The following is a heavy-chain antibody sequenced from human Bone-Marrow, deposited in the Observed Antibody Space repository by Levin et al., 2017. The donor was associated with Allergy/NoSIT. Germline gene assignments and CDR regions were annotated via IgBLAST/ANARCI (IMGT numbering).Heavy chain of an antibody. D-gene: IGHD6-19*01. V-gene: IGHV3-9*01. J-gene: IGHJ4*02. CDR1: GFTFDDFA. CDR3: AKDRVTGRAVGASPGCDY. CDR2: LSWNGGDK. Sequence: SLKISCAASGFTFDDFAMHWVRQVPGKGLEWVSGLSWNGGDKAYADSVKGRFTISRDNANNLVYLQVDSLRPEDTALYYCAKDRVTGRAVGASPGCDYWGQGTLVTVSS.